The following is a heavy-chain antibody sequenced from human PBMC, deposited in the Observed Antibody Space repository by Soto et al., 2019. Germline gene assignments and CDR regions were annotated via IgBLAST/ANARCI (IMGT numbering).Heavy chain of an antibody. CDR1: GFTVSSNY. CDR3: ARVGKHYYGSGSYPFPPFFDY. D-gene: IGHD3-10*01. Sequence: PVGSLRLSCAASGFTVSSNYMSWVRQAPGKGLEWVSVIYSGGSTYYADSVKGRFTISRDNSKNTLYLQMNSLRAEDTAVYYCARVGKHYYGSGSYPFPPFFDYWGQGTLVTVS. CDR2: IYSGGST. J-gene: IGHJ4*02. V-gene: IGHV3-53*01.